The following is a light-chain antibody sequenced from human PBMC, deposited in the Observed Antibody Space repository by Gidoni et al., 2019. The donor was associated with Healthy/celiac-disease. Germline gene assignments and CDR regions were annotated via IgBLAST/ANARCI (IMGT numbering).Light chain of an antibody. CDR3: QQRSNWPT. Sequence: EIVLPQSPATLSLSPGERATLSCRASQSVSSYLAWYQQKPGQAPRLLIYDASTRATGIPARFSGSGSGTDFTLTISSLEPEDFAVYYCQQRSNWPTFGGGTKVEIK. J-gene: IGKJ4*01. CDR2: DAS. V-gene: IGKV3-11*01. CDR1: QSVSSY.